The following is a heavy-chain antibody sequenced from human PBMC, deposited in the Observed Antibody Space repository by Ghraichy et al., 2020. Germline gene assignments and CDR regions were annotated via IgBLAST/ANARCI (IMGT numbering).Heavy chain of an antibody. D-gene: IGHD2-15*01. J-gene: IGHJ6*02. V-gene: IGHV1-69*01. CDR3: ARDGHCRGGTCYYGGMDV. Sequence: KVSCKASGGTFSRYALNWVRQAPGQGLEWMGGVIPIFGTTNYAQKFQGRVTITADESTSTAYMELSSLRSEDTAVYYCARDGHCRGGTCYYGGMDVWGQGTTVTVSS. CDR2: VIPIFGTT. CDR1: GGTFSRYA.